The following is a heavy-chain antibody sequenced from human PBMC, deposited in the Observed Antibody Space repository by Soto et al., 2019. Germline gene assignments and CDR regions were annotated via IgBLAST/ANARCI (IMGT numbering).Heavy chain of an antibody. D-gene: IGHD2-2*01. CDR1: GDSFTSYW. V-gene: IGHV5-10-1*01. CDR2: IDPSDTYV. CDR3: ARLRGTSDSFYGMDV. J-gene: IGHJ6*02. Sequence: EVQLVQSGAEVKKPGESLRISCNVSGDSFTSYWISWVRQMPGKGLEWMGRIDPSDTYVYYSPSFQGHVTISADKSISTAYLQWSSLRASDIAMYYCARLRGTSDSFYGMDVWGQGTTVTVSS.